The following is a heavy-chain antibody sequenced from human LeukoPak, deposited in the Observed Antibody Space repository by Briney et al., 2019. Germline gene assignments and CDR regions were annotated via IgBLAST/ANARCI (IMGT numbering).Heavy chain of an antibody. CDR1: GGSISSDVYY. Sequence: SETLSLTCTVSGGSISSDVYYWGWIRQPPGKGLEWLGYISYSGSTYYNPSLKSRVTMSVDRSENQFSLRLNSVTVADAAVYYCASLHPTDYSSSWSADYWGQGTLVTVSS. V-gene: IGHV4-30-4*08. CDR3: ASLHPTDYSSSWSADY. J-gene: IGHJ4*02. CDR2: ISYSGST. D-gene: IGHD6-13*01.